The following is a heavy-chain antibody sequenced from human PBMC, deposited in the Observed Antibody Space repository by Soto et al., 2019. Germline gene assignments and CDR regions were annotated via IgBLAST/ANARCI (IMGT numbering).Heavy chain of an antibody. D-gene: IGHD3-10*01. CDR2: ISGSGGIT. J-gene: IGHJ4*02. Sequence: EVQLLESGGGLVQPGGSLRLSCAASGFTFSSYAMNWVRQAPGKGLEWVSVISGSGGITYYADFVKGRFTISRDNSKNTLYLQMKSLRAEDTAVYYCAKRNYGSEFDYGGQGTLVTVSS. V-gene: IGHV3-23*01. CDR1: GFTFSSYA. CDR3: AKRNYGSEFDY.